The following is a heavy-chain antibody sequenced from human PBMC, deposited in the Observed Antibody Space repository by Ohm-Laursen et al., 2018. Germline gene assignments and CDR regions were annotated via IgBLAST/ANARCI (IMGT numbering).Heavy chain of an antibody. D-gene: IGHD3-9*01. J-gene: IGHJ6*02. CDR2: INPNSGGT. Sequence: SVKVSCKASGYTFTGYYMHWVRQAPGQGLEWMGWINPNSGGTHYAQKFQGRVTMTRDTSITTAYMELSRLRSDDTAVYYCARDLGTYDILTGYYNGLYYGMDVWGQGTTVTVSS. CDR3: ARDLGTYDILTGYYNGLYYGMDV. V-gene: IGHV1-2*02. CDR1: GYTFTGYY.